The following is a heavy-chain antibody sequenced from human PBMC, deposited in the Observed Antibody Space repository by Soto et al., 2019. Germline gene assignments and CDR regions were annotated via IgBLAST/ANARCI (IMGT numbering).Heavy chain of an antibody. D-gene: IGHD3-16*01. CDR3: ASYVRFPRAFDI. CDR1: GYTFTSYG. V-gene: IGHV1-18*01. J-gene: IGHJ3*02. Sequence: VASVKVSCKASGYTFTSYGISWVRQAPGQGLEWMGWISAYNGNTNYAQKLQGRVTMTTDTSTSTAYMELRSLRSDDTAVYYCASYVRFPRAFDIWGQGTMVTVSS. CDR2: ISAYNGNT.